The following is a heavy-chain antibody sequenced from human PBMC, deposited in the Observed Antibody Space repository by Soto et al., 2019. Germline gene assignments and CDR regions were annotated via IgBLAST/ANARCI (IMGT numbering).Heavy chain of an antibody. CDR2: IYYSGST. Sequence: QVQLQESGPGLVKPSQTLSLTCTVSGVSISSGGYYWSWIRQHPGKGLEWIGYIYYSGSTYYNPSLKSRVTISVDTSKNQFSLKLSSVTAADTAVYYCARDLYGSGSYFDYWGQGTLVTVSS. V-gene: IGHV4-31*03. CDR1: GVSISSGGYY. CDR3: ARDLYGSGSYFDY. D-gene: IGHD3-10*01. J-gene: IGHJ4*02.